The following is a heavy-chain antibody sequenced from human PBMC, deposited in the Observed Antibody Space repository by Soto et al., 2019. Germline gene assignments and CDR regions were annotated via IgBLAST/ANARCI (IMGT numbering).Heavy chain of an antibody. D-gene: IGHD4-17*01. CDR3: AKGRPTVTHWEY. J-gene: IGHJ4*02. CDR2: ISGSGEYT. V-gene: IGHV3-23*01. Sequence: PGGSLRLSCSTSVYTYRSYAMSWVRQAPGKGLEWVSAISGSGEYTHYADSVKGRFTISRDNSENTLYLQMNSLRVEDTAIYYCAKGRPTVTHWEYWGQGKVGTGSS. CDR1: VYTYRSYA.